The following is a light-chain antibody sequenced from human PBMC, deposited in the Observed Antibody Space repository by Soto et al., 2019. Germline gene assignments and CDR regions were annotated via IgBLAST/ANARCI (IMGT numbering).Light chain of an antibody. CDR1: SNDIGGHNH. CDR2: EVT. J-gene: IGLJ3*02. Sequence: QSALTQPASVSGSPGQSITISCTGTSNDIGGHNHVSWYQQHPGNSPKLTIYEVTERPSGVSNRFSAAKSGTTASLPISGLQAEDEAYYSCCSYAGIITWVCGGGHKLTVL. CDR3: CSYAGIITWV. V-gene: IGLV2-23*02.